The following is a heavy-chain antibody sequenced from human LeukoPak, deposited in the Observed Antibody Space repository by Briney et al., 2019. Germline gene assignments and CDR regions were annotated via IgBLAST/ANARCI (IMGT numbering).Heavy chain of an antibody. J-gene: IGHJ4*02. CDR1: GGSISSGDYY. Sequence: PSETLSLTCTVSGGSISSGDYYWSWIRQPPGKGLEWIGYIYYSGSTYYNPSLKSRVTISVDTSKNQFSLKLSSVTAADTAVCYCARGTDYYDSSGFDYWGQGTLVTVSS. D-gene: IGHD3-22*01. V-gene: IGHV4-30-4*08. CDR3: ARGTDYYDSSGFDY. CDR2: IYYSGST.